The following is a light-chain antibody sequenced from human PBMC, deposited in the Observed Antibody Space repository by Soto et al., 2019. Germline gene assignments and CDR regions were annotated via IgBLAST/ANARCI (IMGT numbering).Light chain of an antibody. CDR2: GAS. J-gene: IGKJ5*01. Sequence: DIVMKQSPATLSVSPGEGDTLSCRASQSLSSSLAWYQQKPDQAPRLLIYGASTRATGIPARFSGSGSGTEFTLTISSLLSEDFAVYYCQQYKNWPPITFGQGTRLEI. CDR1: QSLSSS. CDR3: QQYKNWPPIT. V-gene: IGKV3-15*01.